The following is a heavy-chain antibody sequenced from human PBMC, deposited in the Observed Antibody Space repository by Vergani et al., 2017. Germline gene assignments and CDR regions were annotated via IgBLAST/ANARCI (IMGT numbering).Heavy chain of an antibody. J-gene: IGHJ3*02. CDR2: INHSGST. Sequence: QVQLQESGPGLVKPSETLSLTCTVSGGSISSYYWSWIRQPPGKGLEWIGEINHSGSTNYNPSLKSRVTISVDTSKNQFSLKLSSVTAADTAVYYCARPGSSSWEYDAFDIWGQGTMVTVSS. V-gene: IGHV4-34*01. CDR3: ARPGSSSWEYDAFDI. CDR1: GGSISSYY. D-gene: IGHD6-13*01.